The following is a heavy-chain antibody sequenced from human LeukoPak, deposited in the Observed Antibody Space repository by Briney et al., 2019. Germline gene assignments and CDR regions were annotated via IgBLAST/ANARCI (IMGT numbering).Heavy chain of an antibody. CDR1: GYTFTSYG. D-gene: IGHD2-2*01. CDR2: ISAYNGNT. J-gene: IGHJ6*02. V-gene: IGHV1-18*01. CDR3: ARDGGYCSSTSCYSGDYYYYGMDV. Sequence: ASVKVSCKASGYTFTSYGISWVRQPPGQGLEWMGWISAYNGNTNYAQKLQGRVTMTTDTSTSTAYMELRSLRSDDTAVYYCARDGGYCSSTSCYSGDYYYYGMDVWGQGTTVTVSS.